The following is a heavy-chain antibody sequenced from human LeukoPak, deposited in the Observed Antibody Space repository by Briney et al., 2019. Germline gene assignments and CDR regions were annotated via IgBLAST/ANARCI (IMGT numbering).Heavy chain of an antibody. V-gene: IGHV1-18*01. CDR3: ARAGDDAVVPHGLLDY. CDR2: ISGHNGNT. J-gene: IGHJ4*02. Sequence: ASVKVSCKASGYSFSTYGISWVRQAPRQGLEWMGWISGHNGNTKSAQRFQGRVTMTADTSTTTVYMELRSLTSDDTAVFYCARAGDDAVVPHGLLDYWGQGSLVTVSS. CDR1: GYSFSTYG. D-gene: IGHD2-15*01.